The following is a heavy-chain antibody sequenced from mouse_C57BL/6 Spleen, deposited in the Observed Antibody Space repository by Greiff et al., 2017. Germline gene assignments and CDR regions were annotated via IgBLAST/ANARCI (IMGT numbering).Heavy chain of an antibody. Sequence: VQLQQSGPVLVKPGASVKMSCKASGYTFTDYYMNWVKQSHGKSLEWIGVINPYNGGTSYNQKFKGKATLTVDKSSSTAYMELNSLTSEDSAVYYCARDYYGFLMDYWGQGTSVTVSS. J-gene: IGHJ4*01. CDR2: INPYNGGT. V-gene: IGHV1-19*01. CDR1: GYTFTDYY. D-gene: IGHD2-2*01. CDR3: ARDYYGFLMDY.